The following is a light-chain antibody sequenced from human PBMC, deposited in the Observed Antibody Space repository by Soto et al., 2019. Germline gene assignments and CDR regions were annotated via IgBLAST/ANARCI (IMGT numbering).Light chain of an antibody. J-gene: IGLJ3*02. CDR3: QVWDSSSDRPGV. CDR2: YDS. CDR1: NIGSKS. V-gene: IGLV3-21*04. Sequence: SSELTQPPSVSVAPGKTARITCGGNNIGSKSVHWYQQKPRQAPVLVIYYDSDRPSGIPERFSGSNSWNTATLTISRVEAVDEADYYCQVWDSSSDRPGVFGGGTKVTVL.